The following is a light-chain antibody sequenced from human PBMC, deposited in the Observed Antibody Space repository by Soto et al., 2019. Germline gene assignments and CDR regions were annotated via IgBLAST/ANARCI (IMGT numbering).Light chain of an antibody. V-gene: IGLV1-44*01. CDR2: SNN. Sequence: QSVLTQPPSASGTPGQRVTISCSGSSSNIGSKTVNWYQQLPGTAPKLLIYSNNQRPSGVPDQLSGSKSGTSASLAISVLQSEDEADYYCAAWDDSLNGVVFGGGTKLTVL. J-gene: IGLJ2*01. CDR1: SSNIGSKT. CDR3: AAWDDSLNGVV.